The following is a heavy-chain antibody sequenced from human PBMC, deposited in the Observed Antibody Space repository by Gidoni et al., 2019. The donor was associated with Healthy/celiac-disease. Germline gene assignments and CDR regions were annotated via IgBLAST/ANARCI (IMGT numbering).Heavy chain of an antibody. Sequence: QITLHESGPTLVKPTQILTLTCTFSGLSLSTSGVGVGWIRQPPGKALEWLALIYWNDDKRYSPSLKSRLTITKDTSKNQVVLTMTNMDPVDTATYYCAHIGGWYVFDYWGQGTLVTVSS. CDR3: AHIGGWYVFDY. V-gene: IGHV2-5*01. D-gene: IGHD6-19*01. J-gene: IGHJ4*02. CDR1: GLSLSTSGVG. CDR2: IYWNDDK.